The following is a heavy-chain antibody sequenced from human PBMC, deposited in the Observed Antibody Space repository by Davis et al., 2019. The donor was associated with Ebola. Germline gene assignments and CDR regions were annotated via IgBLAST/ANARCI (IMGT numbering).Heavy chain of an antibody. CDR2: INPSGGST. CDR3: AREEIVVVATNPSPYYYYGMDV. Sequence: ASVKVSCKASGYTFTSYYMHWVRQAPGQGLEWMGIINPSGGSTSYAQKFQGRVTMTRDTSMSTVYMELSSLRSEDTAVYYCAREEIVVVATNPSPYYYYGMDVWGQGTTVTVSS. V-gene: IGHV1-46*03. J-gene: IGHJ6*02. D-gene: IGHD2-15*01. CDR1: GYTFTSYY.